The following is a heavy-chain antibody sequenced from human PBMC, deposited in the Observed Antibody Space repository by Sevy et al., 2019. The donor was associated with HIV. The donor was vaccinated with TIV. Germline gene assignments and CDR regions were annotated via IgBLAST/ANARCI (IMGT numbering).Heavy chain of an antibody. CDR2: IKSKTDGGTT. Sequence: GGSLRLSCPASGFTFSNAWMSWVRQAPGKGLEWVGRIKSKTDGGTTDYAAPVKGRFTISRDDSKNTLYLQMNSLKTEDTAVYYCTTDHSSGWSEYFQHWGQGTLVTVSS. D-gene: IGHD6-19*01. CDR1: GFTFSNAW. V-gene: IGHV3-15*01. J-gene: IGHJ1*01. CDR3: TTDHSSGWSEYFQH.